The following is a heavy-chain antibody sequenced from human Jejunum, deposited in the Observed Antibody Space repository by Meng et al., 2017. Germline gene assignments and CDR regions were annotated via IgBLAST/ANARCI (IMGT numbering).Heavy chain of an antibody. D-gene: IGHD1-26*01. Sequence: QGQLQEAGPGLVRPPETPSLISTVFGGSFSRAGYQWGWIRQPPGKGLEWIGYASTNYNPSLKSRVTISLDTSRNQFSLSLSSVTAADTAVYYCARDHMGSLDYWGQGILVTVSS. CDR2: AST. CDR1: GGSFSRAGYQ. V-gene: IGHV4-61*08. CDR3: ARDHMGSLDY. J-gene: IGHJ4*02.